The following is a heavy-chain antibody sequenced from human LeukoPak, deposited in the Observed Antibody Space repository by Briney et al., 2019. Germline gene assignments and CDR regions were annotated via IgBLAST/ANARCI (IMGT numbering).Heavy chain of an antibody. D-gene: IGHD3-22*01. V-gene: IGHV3-7*01. CDR2: IKQDGSEK. J-gene: IGHJ4*02. CDR1: GFTFSSYS. CDR3: ARERITMIVVVADY. Sequence: PGGSLRLSCAASGFTFSSYSMSWVRQAPGKGLEWVANIKQDGSEKYYVDSVKGRFTISRDNAKNSLYLQMNSLRAEDTAVYYCARERITMIVVVADYWGQGTLVTVSS.